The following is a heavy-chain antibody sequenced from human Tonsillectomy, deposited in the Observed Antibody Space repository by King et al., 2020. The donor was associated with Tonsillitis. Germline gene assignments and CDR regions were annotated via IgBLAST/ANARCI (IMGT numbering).Heavy chain of an antibody. V-gene: IGHV3-21*01. J-gene: IGHJ6*03. CDR1: GFTFSSYS. CDR3: ARSGLVLGDYYYYYYMDV. Sequence: VQLVESGGGLVKPGGSLRLSCAASGFTFSSYSMNWVRQAPGKGLEWVSSISSSSSDIYYADSVKGRFTISRDNAKNSLYVQMNSLRAEDTAVYYCARSGLVLGDYYYYYYMDVWGKGTTVTVSS. D-gene: IGHD3-10*01. CDR2: ISSSSSDI.